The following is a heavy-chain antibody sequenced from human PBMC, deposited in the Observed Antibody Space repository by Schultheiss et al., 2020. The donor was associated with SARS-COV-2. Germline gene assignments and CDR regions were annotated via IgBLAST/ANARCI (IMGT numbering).Heavy chain of an antibody. J-gene: IGHJ6*03. Sequence: SETLSLTCAVSGGSISSYYWSWIRQPPGKGLEWIGYIYYSGSTYYNPSLKSLVTISVDTSKNQFSLKLSSVTAADTAVYYCARDGRYYMDVWGKGTTVTVSS. CDR3: ARDGRYYMDV. V-gene: IGHV4-59*12. CDR1: GGSISSYY. CDR2: IYYSGST.